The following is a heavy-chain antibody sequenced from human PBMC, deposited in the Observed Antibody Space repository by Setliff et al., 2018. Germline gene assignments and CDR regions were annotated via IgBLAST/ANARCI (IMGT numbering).Heavy chain of an antibody. CDR1: GGSISSGDCY. Sequence: PSETLSLTCTVSGGSISSGDCYWSWIRQPPGKGLEWIGYIYYSGSTYYNPSLKSRVTISVDTSKNQFSLKLSSVPAADTAVYYCARTYGYYLPEPSYYFDYWGQGTLVTVSS. CDR3: ARTYGYYLPEPSYYFDY. CDR2: IYYSGST. V-gene: IGHV4-30-4*08. J-gene: IGHJ4*02. D-gene: IGHD3-3*01.